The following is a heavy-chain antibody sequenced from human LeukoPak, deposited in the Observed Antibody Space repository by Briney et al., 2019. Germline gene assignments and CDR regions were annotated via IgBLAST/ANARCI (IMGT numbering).Heavy chain of an antibody. CDR1: GGSISSGDYY. V-gene: IGHV4-30-4*01. Sequence: SQTLSLTCTVSGGSISSGDYYWSWIRQPPGKGLEWLAYMYYSGSTYYNPSLKSRVTITADTSKNQLSLKLSSVTAADTAVYYCARPYYYDSRIDPWGQGILVTVSS. D-gene: IGHD3-22*01. J-gene: IGHJ5*02. CDR2: MYYSGST. CDR3: ARPYYYDSRIDP.